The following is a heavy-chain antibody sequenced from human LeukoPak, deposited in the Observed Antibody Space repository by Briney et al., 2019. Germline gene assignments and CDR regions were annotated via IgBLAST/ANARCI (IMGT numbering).Heavy chain of an antibody. CDR2: IDPGDSDA. CDR1: GYTFTSYW. D-gene: IGHD3-10*01. Sequence: GESLKISCKGSGYTFTSYWIGWVRQIPGIGLEWIGIIDPGDSDARYSPSFQGQVTISVDKSISTAYLQWSSLKASDTAIYYCARQTHYSGSGSYPDYWGQGTLVTVSS. CDR3: ARQTHYSGSGSYPDY. V-gene: IGHV5-51*01. J-gene: IGHJ4*02.